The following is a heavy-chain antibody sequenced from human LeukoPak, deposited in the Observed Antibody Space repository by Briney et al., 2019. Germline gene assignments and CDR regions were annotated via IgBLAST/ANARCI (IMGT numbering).Heavy chain of an antibody. J-gene: IGHJ6*03. CDR1: GYTFTSYG. Sequence: GASVKVSCKASGYTFTSYGISWVRQAPGQGLEWMGWISAYNGNTNYAQKLQGRVTMTTDTSTSTAYMELRSLRSDDTAVYYCARELRRSSSSVRHERYYYYYMDVWGKGTTVTVSS. CDR2: ISAYNGNT. CDR3: ARELRRSSSSVRHERYYYYYMDV. V-gene: IGHV1-18*01. D-gene: IGHD6-6*01.